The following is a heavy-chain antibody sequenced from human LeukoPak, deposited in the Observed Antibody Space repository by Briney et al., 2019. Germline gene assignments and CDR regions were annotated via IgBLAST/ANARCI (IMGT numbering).Heavy chain of an antibody. CDR2: ILYDGSNK. CDR3: ALNRGSGWYFHY. Sequence: GGSLRLSCAASGFTFSSYAMYWVRQAPGKGLQWVATILYDGSNKYYVDSVKGRFTISRDNSKNTLYPQMNSLRAEDTAVYYCALNRGSGWYFHYWGQGTLVTVSS. V-gene: IGHV3-30*04. CDR1: GFTFSSYA. J-gene: IGHJ4*02. D-gene: IGHD6-19*01.